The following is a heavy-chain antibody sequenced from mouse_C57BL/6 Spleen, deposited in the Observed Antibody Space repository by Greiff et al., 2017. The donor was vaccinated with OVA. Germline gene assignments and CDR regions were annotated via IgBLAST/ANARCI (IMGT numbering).Heavy chain of an antibody. CDR1: GYTFTSYW. CDR2: IHPSDSDT. D-gene: IGHD2-3*01. Sequence: QVQLQQPGAELVKPGASVKVSCKASGYTFTSYWMHWVKQRPGQGLEWIGRIHPSDSDTNYNQKFKGKATLTVDKSSSTAYMQLSSLTSEDSAVDYCAIRDGYYGGAMDYWGQGTSVTVSS. V-gene: IGHV1-74*01. J-gene: IGHJ4*01. CDR3: AIRDGYYGGAMDY.